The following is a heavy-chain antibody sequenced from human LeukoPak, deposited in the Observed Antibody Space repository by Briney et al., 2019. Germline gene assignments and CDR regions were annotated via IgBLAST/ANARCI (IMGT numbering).Heavy chain of an antibody. J-gene: IGHJ4*02. V-gene: IGHV4-30-2*01. CDR1: GGSISSGGYS. Sequence: SGTLSLTCAVSGGSISSGGYSWSWIRQPPGKGLEWIGYIYHSGSTYYNPSLKSRVTISVDRSKNQFSLKLSSVTAADTAVYYCARADRDGYNPFDYWGQGTLVTVSS. CDR3: ARADRDGYNPFDY. D-gene: IGHD5-24*01. CDR2: IYHSGST.